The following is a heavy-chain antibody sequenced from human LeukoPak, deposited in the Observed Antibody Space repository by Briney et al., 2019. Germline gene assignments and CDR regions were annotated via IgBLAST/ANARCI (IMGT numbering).Heavy chain of an antibody. D-gene: IGHD3-3*01. CDR3: ARGLLDFWSGHHTHDAFDI. Sequence: ASVKVSCKASGYTFTSYDINWVRQATGQGLEWMGWMNPNSGNTGYAQRFQGRVTMTRNTSISTAYMELSSLRSEDTAVYYCARGLLDFWSGHHTHDAFDIWGQGTMVTVSS. J-gene: IGHJ3*02. V-gene: IGHV1-8*01. CDR2: MNPNSGNT. CDR1: GYTFTSYD.